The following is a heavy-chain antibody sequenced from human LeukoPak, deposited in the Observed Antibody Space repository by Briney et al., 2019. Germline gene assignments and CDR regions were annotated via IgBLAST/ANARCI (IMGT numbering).Heavy chain of an antibody. CDR2: IWYDGSNK. CDR3: AKDPRYCSGGSCWGYYYYMEV. CDR1: GFTFSSYG. Sequence: PGGSLRLSCAASGFTFSSYGMHWVRQAPGKGLEWVAVIWYDGSNKYYADSVKGRFTISRDNSKNTLHLQMNTLRAEDTAVYYCAKDPRYCSGGSCWGYYYYMEVWGKGTTVTVSS. D-gene: IGHD2-15*01. V-gene: IGHV3-33*06. J-gene: IGHJ6*03.